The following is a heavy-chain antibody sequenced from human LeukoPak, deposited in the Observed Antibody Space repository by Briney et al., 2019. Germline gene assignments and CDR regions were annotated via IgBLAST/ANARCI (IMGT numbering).Heavy chain of an antibody. D-gene: IGHD2-2*02. J-gene: IGHJ3*02. CDR2: INPNSGGT. CDR3: ARSARIPQSDAFDI. V-gene: IGHV1-2*04. Sequence: ASVKVSCKASGYTFTSYGISWVRQAPGQGLEWMGWINPNSGGTNYAQKFQGWVTMTRDTSISTAYMELSRLRSDDTAVYYCARSARIPQSDAFDIWGQGTMVTVSS. CDR1: GYTFTSYG.